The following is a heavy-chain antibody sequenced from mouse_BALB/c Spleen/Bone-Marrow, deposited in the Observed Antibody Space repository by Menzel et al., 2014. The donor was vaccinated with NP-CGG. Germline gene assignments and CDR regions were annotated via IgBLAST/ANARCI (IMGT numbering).Heavy chain of an antibody. V-gene: IGHV1S34*01. CDR1: DYSFTDYY. J-gene: IGHJ4*01. D-gene: IGHD1-1*01. Sequence: LVKTGASVKISCKASDYSFTDYYMHWVKQTHGRSLEWIGYISCYNGATSYNQKFKGKATFTVDTSSSAEYMQFSSLSSEDSAVYFSARSEGIYYYASSYALYNWGHDTSVTVS. CDR3: ARSEGIYYYASSYALYN. CDR2: ISCYNGAT.